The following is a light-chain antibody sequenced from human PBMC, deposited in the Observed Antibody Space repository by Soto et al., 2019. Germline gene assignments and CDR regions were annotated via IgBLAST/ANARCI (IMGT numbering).Light chain of an antibody. CDR1: TPNIGTNP. V-gene: IGLV1-44*01. CDR3: AAWDGSLNVVV. Sequence: QSALTQPPSASGTPGQRVTISCSGSTPNIGTNPVTWYQHLPGTAPKLLIYTNTQRPSGVPDRFSGSKSGTSASLAVSGLQSEDEGDYYCAAWDGSLNVVVFGGGTKLTVL. J-gene: IGLJ2*01. CDR2: TNT.